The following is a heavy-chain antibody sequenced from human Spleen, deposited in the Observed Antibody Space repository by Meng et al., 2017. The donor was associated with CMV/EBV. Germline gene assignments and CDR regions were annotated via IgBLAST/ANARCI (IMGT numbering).Heavy chain of an antibody. D-gene: IGHD2-2*01. J-gene: IGHJ5*01. Sequence: ISGVRQAHGQGLEWVGGVIPPSGAPSYAQKFQGRVTITTDEATTTAYMELRGLGSDDTAVYYCARGRSEGCTSTSCYVYNWFDPWGQGTLVTVSS. CDR2: VIPPSGAP. V-gene: IGHV1-69*05. CDR3: ARGRSEGCTSTSCYVYNWFDP.